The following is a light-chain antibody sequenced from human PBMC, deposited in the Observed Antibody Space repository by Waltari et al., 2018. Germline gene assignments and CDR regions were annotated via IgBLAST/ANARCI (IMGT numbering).Light chain of an antibody. V-gene: IGKV1-5*03. J-gene: IGKJ1*01. Sequence: DIQMTKSPSTLSASVGDRVTIPCRASQSISRYLAWYQQKPGKAPKLLVYKASRLESGVPSRFSGSGSGTEFTLTISTLQPDDFATYYCQQYNTYSGTFGQGTKVEV. CDR1: QSISRY. CDR3: QQYNTYSGT. CDR2: KAS.